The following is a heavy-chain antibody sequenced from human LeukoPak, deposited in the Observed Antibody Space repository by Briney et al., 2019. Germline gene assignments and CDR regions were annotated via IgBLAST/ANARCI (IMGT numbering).Heavy chain of an antibody. CDR3: ARPVGGSYPHDAFDI. CDR1: GYSFTSYW. V-gene: IGHV5-51*01. D-gene: IGHD1-26*01. Sequence: GESLKISCKGSGYSFTSYWIGWVRQMPGEGLEWMGFIYPGDSDTRYSPSFQGQVTISADKSISTAYLQWSSLKASDTAMYYCARPVGGSYPHDAFDIWGQGTMVTVSS. J-gene: IGHJ3*02. CDR2: IYPGDSDT.